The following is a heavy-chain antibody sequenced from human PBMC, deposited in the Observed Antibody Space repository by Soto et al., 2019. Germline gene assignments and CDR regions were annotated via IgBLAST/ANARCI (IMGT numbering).Heavy chain of an antibody. J-gene: IGHJ5*02. CDR3: ARGVTHIDP. CDR2: IYYSGST. V-gene: IGHV4-39*01. Sequence: SETLSLTCTVSGVSISSSSYYWGWIRQPPGKGLEWIGSIYYSGSTYYNPSLKSRVTISVDTSKNQFSLKLSSVTAADTAVYYCARGVTHIDPWGQGTLVTVSS. CDR1: GVSISSSSYY.